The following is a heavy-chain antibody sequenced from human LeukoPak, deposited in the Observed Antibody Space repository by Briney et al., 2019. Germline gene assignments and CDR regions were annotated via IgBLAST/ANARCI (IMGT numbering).Heavy chain of an antibody. V-gene: IGHV1-3*01. CDR1: GYTFTRFA. CDR2: INAGSGNT. J-gene: IGHJ4*02. CDR3: ASNYDYGSFDY. Sequence: ASVKVSCKASGYTFTRFAMHWVRQAPGQRLEWMGWINAGSGNTKYSQKFQGRVTITRDTSANTAYMELSSLRSEDTAVYYCASNYDYGSFDYWGQGTLVTVSS. D-gene: IGHD4-17*01.